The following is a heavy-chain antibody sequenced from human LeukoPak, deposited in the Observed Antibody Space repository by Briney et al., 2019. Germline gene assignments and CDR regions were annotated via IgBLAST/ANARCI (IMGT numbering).Heavy chain of an antibody. CDR3: AGEIFGSGSYPDF. Sequence: PGRSLRLSCAASGFAFNTYAMHWVRQAPGQGLEWVALIWRDGSHKFYSNSVRGQFTISRDNSKNTVSLQMNNLRPEDTAVYYCAGEIFGSGSYPDFWGQGTLVTVSS. CDR1: GFAFNTYA. D-gene: IGHD3-10*01. J-gene: IGHJ4*02. V-gene: IGHV3-33*01. CDR2: IWRDGSHK.